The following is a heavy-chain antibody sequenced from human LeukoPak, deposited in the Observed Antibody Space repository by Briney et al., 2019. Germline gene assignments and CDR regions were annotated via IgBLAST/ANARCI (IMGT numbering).Heavy chain of an antibody. CDR3: ARVGGTNYYYYGMDV. D-gene: IGHD1-26*01. V-gene: IGHV4-59*01. Sequence: SETLSLTCTVSGGSISNYYWSWIWQPPGKGLEWIGYIYYSGSTNYNPSLKSRVTISVDTSKNQFSLKLSSVTAADTAVYYCARVGGTNYYYYGMDVWGQGTTVTVSS. J-gene: IGHJ6*02. CDR1: GGSISNYY. CDR2: IYYSGST.